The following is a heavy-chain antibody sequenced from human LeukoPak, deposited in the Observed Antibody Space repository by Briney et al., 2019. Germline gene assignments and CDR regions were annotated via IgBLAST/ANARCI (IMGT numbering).Heavy chain of an antibody. D-gene: IGHD3-9*01. CDR1: GFTFSNAW. CDR3: TTKVLRYFDWLPPDDY. CDR2: IKSKTDGGTT. J-gene: IGHJ4*02. Sequence: GGSLRLSCAASGFTFSNAWMSWVRQAPGKGLEWVGRIKSKTDGGTTDYAAPVKGRFTIPRDDSKNTLYLQMNSLKTEDTAVYYCTTKVLRYFDWLPPDDYWGQGTLVTVSS. V-gene: IGHV3-15*01.